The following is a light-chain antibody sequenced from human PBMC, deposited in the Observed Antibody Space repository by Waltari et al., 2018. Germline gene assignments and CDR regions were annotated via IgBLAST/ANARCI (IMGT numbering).Light chain of an antibody. CDR3: CSYAGRYTFV. CDR1: GSDVGGYIY. J-gene: IGLJ1*01. V-gene: IGLV2-11*01. Sequence: QSALTQPRSVSGSPGQSVTISCTGSGSDVGGYIYVSWYHHHPGRAPKVVIYDVDKRPSGVPTRFPGSQPGKTASLTLSGLQAEDEGDYYCCSYAGRYTFVFGSGTRVTVL. CDR2: DVD.